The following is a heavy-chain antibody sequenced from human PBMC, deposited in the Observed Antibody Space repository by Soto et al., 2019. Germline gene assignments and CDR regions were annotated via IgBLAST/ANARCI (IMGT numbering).Heavy chain of an antibody. J-gene: IGHJ4*02. CDR1: GFTFSNYA. D-gene: IGHD3-22*01. V-gene: IGHV3-30-3*01. CDR2: LSYDGSNK. Sequence: GGSLRLSWAASGFTFSNYAMHLIRQAPGKGLEWGAALSYDGSNKYYADSVKGRFTISRDNSKNTLYLQMNSLRAEDTAVYHCARDINPYYYDLSDYLPKYWGQGALVTVSS. CDR3: ARDINPYYYDLSDYLPKY.